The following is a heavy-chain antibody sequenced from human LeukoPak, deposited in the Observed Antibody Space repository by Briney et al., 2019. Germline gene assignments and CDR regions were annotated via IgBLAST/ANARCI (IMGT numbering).Heavy chain of an antibody. CDR3: GRENDYYVSSGYYYVSPSDY. CDR2: IYPGDSDT. V-gene: IGHV5-51*01. J-gene: IGHJ4*02. CDR1: GSSFTSYW. Sequence: GESLQISCQGSGSSFTSYWIGWARQLPGKGLEWMGIIYPGDSDTRYSPSFQGQVTISADKSISTAYLQWNSLKASDTDMHYCGRENDYYVSSGYYYVSPSDYLRQGTQVTVCS. D-gene: IGHD3-22*01.